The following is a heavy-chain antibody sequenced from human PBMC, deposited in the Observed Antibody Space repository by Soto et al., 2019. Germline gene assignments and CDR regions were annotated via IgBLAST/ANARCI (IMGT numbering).Heavy chain of an antibody. CDR1: WGTFSIDS. CDR2: IIPIFGTA. Sequence: GASVEVSFKASWGTFSIDSIILFLQSPGQWLEWMGGIIPIFGTANYAQKFQGRVTITSDESTSTAYMDLSSLRSEDTDMYYCARDMTEHGSPGMDLSGEGT. V-gene: IGHV1-69*13. CDR3: ARDMTEHGSPGMDL. J-gene: IGHJ6*01. D-gene: IGHD3-16*01.